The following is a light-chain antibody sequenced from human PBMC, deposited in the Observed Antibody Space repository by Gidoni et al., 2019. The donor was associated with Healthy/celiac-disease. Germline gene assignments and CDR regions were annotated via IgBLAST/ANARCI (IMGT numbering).Light chain of an antibody. Sequence: IQMTQSQSSLSASVGVRVTITCRASQSISRYLNWYQQKPGKAPKLLIYAAYSLQSGVPSRFSGSGSGTDFTLTISSLKHEDFATYYCKQSYSTPWTFGQGTKVEIK. CDR3: KQSYSTPWT. J-gene: IGKJ1*01. V-gene: IGKV1-39*01. CDR1: QSISRY. CDR2: AAY.